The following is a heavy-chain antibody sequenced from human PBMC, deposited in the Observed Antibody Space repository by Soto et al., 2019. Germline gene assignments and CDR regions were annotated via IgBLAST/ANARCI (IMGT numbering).Heavy chain of an antibody. CDR1: GGSISSGGYY. V-gene: IGHV4-31*03. Sequence: SETLSLTCTVSGGSISSGGYYWSWIRQHPGKGLEWIGYIYYSGSAYYNPSLKSRVTISVDTSKNQFSLKLSSVTAADTAVYYCARDCGGDCYAGGTEYYYYGMDVWGQGTMVTVSS. CDR2: IYYSGSA. D-gene: IGHD2-21*02. J-gene: IGHJ6*02. CDR3: ARDCGGDCYAGGTEYYYYGMDV.